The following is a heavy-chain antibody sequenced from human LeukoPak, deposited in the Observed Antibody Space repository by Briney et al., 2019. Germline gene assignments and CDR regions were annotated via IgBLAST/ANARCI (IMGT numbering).Heavy chain of an antibody. CDR2: IYYSRTT. V-gene: IGHV4-39*01. Sequence: PSETLSLTCTVSGGSISSGSHHWGWFRQSPGKGLEWIGSIYYSRTTYYNPSLNSRVTISVVTSKNQFSLQLNSVTAADTAVYYCVSHDGRSGGTMGALDSWGQGSLVTVSS. CDR3: VSHDGRSGGTMGALDS. J-gene: IGHJ4*02. CDR1: GGSISSGSHH. D-gene: IGHD4-23*01.